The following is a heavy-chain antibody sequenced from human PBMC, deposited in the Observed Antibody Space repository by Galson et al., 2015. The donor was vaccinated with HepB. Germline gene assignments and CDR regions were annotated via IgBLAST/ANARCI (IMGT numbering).Heavy chain of an antibody. CDR1: GFTFSSYG. CDR2: IWYDGSNK. D-gene: IGHD6-19*01. CDR3: ARDVQQWLEWYFDL. J-gene: IGHJ2*01. Sequence: SLRLSCAASGFTFSSYGMHWVRQAPGKGLEWVAVIWYDGSNKYYANSVKGRFTISRDNSKNTLYLQMNSLRAEDTAVYYCARDVQQWLEWYFDLWGRGTLVTVSS. V-gene: IGHV3-33*01.